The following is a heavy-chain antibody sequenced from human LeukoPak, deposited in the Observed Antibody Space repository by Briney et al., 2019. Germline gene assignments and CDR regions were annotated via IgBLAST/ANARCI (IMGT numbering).Heavy chain of an antibody. V-gene: IGHV3-30-3*01. Sequence: PGRSLRLSCAASGFTFSSYAMHWVRQAPGKGLEWVSIISYDGSNKYYADSVKGRSTVSRDNSKNSLYLQMNSLRADDTAVYYCARLIAAAGTSYFDYWGQGALVTVSS. D-gene: IGHD6-13*01. CDR2: ISYDGSNK. CDR3: ARLIAAAGTSYFDY. J-gene: IGHJ4*02. CDR1: GFTFSSYA.